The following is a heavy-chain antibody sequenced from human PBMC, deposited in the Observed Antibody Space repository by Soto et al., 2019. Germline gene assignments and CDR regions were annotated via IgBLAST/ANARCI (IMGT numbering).Heavy chain of an antibody. V-gene: IGHV3-74*03. CDR1: GLTFRSYW. CDR3: VRAMQLWRLDS. CDR2: INTDGSVA. Sequence: EVQLVESGGGLVQPGESLRLSCAASGLTFRSYWMHWVRQAPGKGLVWVSRINTDGSVAMYVDSVKGRFTISRDNAKNALYLHMNRLRAEDTAVYYSVRAMQLWRLDSWGRGPLVTVSS. D-gene: IGHD2-2*01. J-gene: IGHJ4*02.